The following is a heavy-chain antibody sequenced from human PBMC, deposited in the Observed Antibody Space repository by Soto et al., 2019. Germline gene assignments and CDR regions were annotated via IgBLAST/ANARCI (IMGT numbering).Heavy chain of an antibody. J-gene: IGHJ5*02. CDR3: ARDLGYCRSGPCYREWFDP. CDR2: VRGDNGHT. V-gene: IGHV1-18*01. CDR1: GYTFTTHG. D-gene: IGHD2-2*01. Sequence: QVQLVQSGAEVKKPGASVKVSCKASGYTFTTHGISWVRQVPGQGLEWMGWVRGDNGHTNYAPSLQGRVTMTTDTSTNTAYMELRSLRSDDTAVYYCARDLGYCRSGPCYREWFDPWGQGTLVTVSS.